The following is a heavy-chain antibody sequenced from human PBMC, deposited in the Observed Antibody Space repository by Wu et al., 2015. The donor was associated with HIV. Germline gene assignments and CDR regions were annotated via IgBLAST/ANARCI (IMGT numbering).Heavy chain of an antibody. CDR2: ISAYNGNT. CDR3: ARGHYYDTSSSPMY. J-gene: IGHJ4*02. CDR1: GYIFSDYG. V-gene: IGHV1-18*01. Sequence: QVQLVQSGGEVKKPGASVKVACKTSGYIFSDYGINWVRQAPGQGLEWMGWISAYNGNTKYSQKFQGRVNMTTDKSTSTAYMEVRSLRSDDTAVYYCARGHYYDTSSSPMYWGLGTLVTASS. D-gene: IGHD3-22*01.